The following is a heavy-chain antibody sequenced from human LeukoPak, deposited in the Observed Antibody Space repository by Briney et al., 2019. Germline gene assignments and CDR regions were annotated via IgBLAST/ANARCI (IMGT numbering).Heavy chain of an antibody. V-gene: IGHV4-39*01. Sequence: SETLSLTCTVSGGSISSSSYYWGWIRQPPGKGLEWIGSIYYSGSTYYNPSLKSRVTISVDTSKNQFSLKLSTVTAADTAVYYCASSSSGGYYRLAAFDIWGQGTMVTVSS. D-gene: IGHD3-22*01. CDR3: ASSSSGGYYRLAAFDI. CDR1: GGSISSSSYY. J-gene: IGHJ3*02. CDR2: IYYSGST.